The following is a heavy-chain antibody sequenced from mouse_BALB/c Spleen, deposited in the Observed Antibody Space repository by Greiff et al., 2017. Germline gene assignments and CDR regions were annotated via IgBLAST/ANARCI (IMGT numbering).Heavy chain of an antibody. Sequence: EVQLVESGGGLVQPGGSRKLSCAASGFTFSSFGMHWVRQAPEKGLEWVAYISSGSSTIYYADTVKGRFTISRDNPKNTLFLQMTSLRSEDTAMYYCARDTYDAMDYWGQGTSVTVSS. CDR2: ISSGSSTI. CDR1: GFTFSSFG. CDR3: ARDTYDAMDY. J-gene: IGHJ4*01. V-gene: IGHV5-17*02.